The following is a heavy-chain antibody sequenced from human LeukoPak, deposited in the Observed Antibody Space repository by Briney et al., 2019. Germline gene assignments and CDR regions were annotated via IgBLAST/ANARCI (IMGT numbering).Heavy chain of an antibody. D-gene: IGHD3-22*01. CDR2: IYYSGST. V-gene: IGHV4-39*07. J-gene: IGHJ4*02. Sequence: SETLSLTCTVSGGSISSSSYYWGWIRQPPGKGLEWIGSIYYSGSTYYNPSLKSRVTISVDTSKNQFSLKLSSVTAADTAVYYCARTFGYYYDSSGYHYFDYWGQGTLVTVSS. CDR3: ARTFGYYYDSSGYHYFDY. CDR1: GGSISSSSYY.